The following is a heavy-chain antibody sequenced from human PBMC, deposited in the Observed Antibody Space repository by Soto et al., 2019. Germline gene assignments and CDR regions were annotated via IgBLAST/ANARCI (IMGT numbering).Heavy chain of an antibody. J-gene: IGHJ4*02. CDR2: ISGSGGST. D-gene: IGHD5-18*01. V-gene: IGHV3-23*01. Sequence: GGSLRLSCAASGFTFSSYAMSWVRQAPGKGLEWVSAISGSGGSTYYADSVKGRFTISRDNSKNTLYLQMNSLRAEDTAVYYCAKAATRDTAMDTGRNVFDYWGQGTLVTVSS. CDR1: GFTFSSYA. CDR3: AKAATRDTAMDTGRNVFDY.